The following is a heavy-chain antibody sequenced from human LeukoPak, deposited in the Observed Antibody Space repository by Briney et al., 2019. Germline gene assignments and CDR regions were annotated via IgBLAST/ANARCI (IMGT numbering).Heavy chain of an antibody. CDR3: ATLLSSSYYFDY. D-gene: IGHD3-10*02. J-gene: IGHJ4*02. CDR1: GYSISSGYY. V-gene: IGHV4-38-2*02. CDR2: IYHSGIT. Sequence: SETMSLTCIVSGYSISSGYYWGGIRQPPGKGLEWIGNIYHSGITYYNLYNPSFKSRVIISVDTSKNHFSLKLSSVTAADTAVYFCATLLSSSYYFDYWGQGTLVTVSS.